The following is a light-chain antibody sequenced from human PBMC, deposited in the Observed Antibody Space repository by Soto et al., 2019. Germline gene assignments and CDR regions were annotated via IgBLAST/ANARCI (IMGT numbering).Light chain of an antibody. CDR1: RSNIGAGYD. CDR2: GNN. J-gene: IGLJ1*01. V-gene: IGLV1-40*01. CDR3: QSYDSSLSGSRGV. Sequence: QSVLTQPPSVSGAPGQSVTISCTGSRSNIGAGYDVHWYQQLPGTAPKLLIYGNNNRPSGVPDRFSGSKSGTSASLAITKLQAEDEADYYCQSYDSSLSGSRGVFGTGTKVTVL.